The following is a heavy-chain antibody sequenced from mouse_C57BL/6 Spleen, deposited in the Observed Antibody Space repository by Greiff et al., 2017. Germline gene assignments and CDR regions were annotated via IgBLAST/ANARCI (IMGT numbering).Heavy chain of an antibody. Sequence: EVQVVESGPGLVKPSQSLSLTCSVTGYSITSGYYWNWIRQFPGNKLEWMGYISYDGSNNYNPSLKNRISITRDTSKNQFFLKLNSVTTEDTATYYCARGDYYGSSWYFDVWGTGTTVTVSS. CDR3: ARGDYYGSSWYFDV. CDR2: ISYDGSN. CDR1: GYSITSGYY. J-gene: IGHJ1*03. V-gene: IGHV3-6*01. D-gene: IGHD1-1*01.